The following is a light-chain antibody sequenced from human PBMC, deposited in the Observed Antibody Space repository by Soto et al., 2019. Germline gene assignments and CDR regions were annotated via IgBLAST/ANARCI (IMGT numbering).Light chain of an antibody. CDR3: QQYNNWPPYT. J-gene: IGKJ2*01. CDR1: QSVSSN. Sequence: EIVMTQSPATLSVSPGERATLSCRASQSVSSNLAWYQQKPGQAPRLLIYGASTRATGIPARFSGSGSGTVFTLTISNPQSEDFAVYYCQQYNNWPPYTFGQLTKVDIK. CDR2: GAS. V-gene: IGKV3-15*01.